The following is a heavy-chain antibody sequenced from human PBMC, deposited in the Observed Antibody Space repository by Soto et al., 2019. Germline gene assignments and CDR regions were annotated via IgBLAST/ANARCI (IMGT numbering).Heavy chain of an antibody. J-gene: IGHJ5*02. Sequence: SETLSLTCAVSGYSINRGYYWGWIRQPPGKGLEWIGSTHYSGSTYYNPSLKSRVTISVDMSKNQLSLNVSPVTAADAAVYYCVRDRSSGWFGQKNNWFDPWGSGTLVTVPQ. D-gene: IGHD6-19*01. V-gene: IGHV4-38-2*02. CDR1: GYSINRGYY. CDR2: THYSGST. CDR3: VRDRSSGWFGQKNNWFDP.